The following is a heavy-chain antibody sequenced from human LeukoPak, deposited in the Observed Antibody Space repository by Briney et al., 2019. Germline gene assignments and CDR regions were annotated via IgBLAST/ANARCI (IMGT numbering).Heavy chain of an antibody. CDR2: ISYDGSNK. V-gene: IGHV3-30*04. CDR1: GFTFSSYA. CDR3: ARGGSNDAFDI. Sequence: GGSLRLSCAASGFTFSSYAMHWVRQAPGKGLEWVAVISYDGSNKYYADSVKGRFTISRDNSKNTLYLQMNSLRAEDTAVYYCARGGSNDAFDIWGQGTTVTVSS. D-gene: IGHD5-24*01. J-gene: IGHJ3*02.